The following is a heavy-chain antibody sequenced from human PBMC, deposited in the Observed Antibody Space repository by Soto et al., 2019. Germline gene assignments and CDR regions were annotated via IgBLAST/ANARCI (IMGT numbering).Heavy chain of an antibody. CDR1: GFTFNNYA. Sequence: EVQLLESGGGLVQPGGSLRLSCAASGFTFNNYAMSWVRQAPGKGLEWVSTISGSGGYTYYADSVKGRFTISRDNSKNTLYLQMISLRAEDTAVYYCAQRRITKVYFDYWGQGTLVTVSS. CDR3: AQRRITKVYFDY. D-gene: IGHD3-10*01. CDR2: ISGSGGYT. J-gene: IGHJ4*02. V-gene: IGHV3-23*01.